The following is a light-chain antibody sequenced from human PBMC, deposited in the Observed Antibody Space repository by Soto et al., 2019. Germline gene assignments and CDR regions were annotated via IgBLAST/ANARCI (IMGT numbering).Light chain of an antibody. CDR2: GAS. CDR1: QSISSNY. J-gene: IGKJ1*01. CDR3: HQYGSAPAWT. V-gene: IGKV3-20*01. Sequence: EIVLTQSPGTLSLFPGERATLSCRASQSISSNYLAWYQQKPGQATRLLIHGASNRATGIPDRFSGAGSGTDFTLTISRLEPEDFAVYYCHQYGSAPAWTFGQGTKVEIK.